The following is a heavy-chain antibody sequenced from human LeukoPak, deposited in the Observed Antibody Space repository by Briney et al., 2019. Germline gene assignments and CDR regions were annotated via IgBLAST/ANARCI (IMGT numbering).Heavy chain of an antibody. J-gene: IGHJ4*02. V-gene: IGHV4-34*01. CDR1: GGSFSGYY. Sequence: PSETLSLTCAVYGGSFSGYYWSWIRQPPGKGLEWIGEINHSGSTNYNPSLKSRVTISVDTSKNRFSLKLSSVIAADTAVYYCARGWAVAVDYWGQGTLVTVSS. CDR3: ARGWAVAVDY. CDR2: INHSGST. D-gene: IGHD6-19*01.